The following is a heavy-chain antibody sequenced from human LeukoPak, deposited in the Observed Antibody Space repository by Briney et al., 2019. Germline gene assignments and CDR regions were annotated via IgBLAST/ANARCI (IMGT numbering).Heavy chain of an antibody. CDR2: ISSAGTTK. CDR3: VRHLAVVTPGD. CDR1: GLTFSDDY. J-gene: IGHJ4*02. V-gene: IGHV3-11*04. Sequence: GGSLRLSCAGSGLTFSDDYMSWIRQAPGKGLEWLSYISSAGTTKFYADSLEGRFTISKANAKNLLYLQLNSLRVEDTAVYYCVRHLAVVTPGDWGQGTLVTVSS. D-gene: IGHD4-23*01.